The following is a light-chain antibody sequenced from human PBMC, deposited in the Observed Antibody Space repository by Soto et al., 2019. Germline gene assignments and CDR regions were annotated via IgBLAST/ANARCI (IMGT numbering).Light chain of an antibody. CDR3: QKYNSALQGA. J-gene: IGKJ1*01. V-gene: IGKV1-27*01. CDR1: QGISNY. CDR2: AAS. Sequence: DIQMTQSPSSLSASVGDRVTITCRASQGISNYLAWYQQKPGKVPKLLIYAASTLQSGVPSRFSGSGSGTDFTLTISSLQPEDVSTYYCQKYNSALQGAFGQGTKVEI.